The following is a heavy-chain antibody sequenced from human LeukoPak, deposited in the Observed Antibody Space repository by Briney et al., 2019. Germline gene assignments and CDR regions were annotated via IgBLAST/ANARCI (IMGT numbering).Heavy chain of an antibody. Sequence: GGSLRLSCAASGFTFSSYSMNWVRQAPGKGLEWVSSISSSSSYIYYADSVEGRFTISRDNAKNSLYLQMNSLRAEDTAVYYCARDDVGAAVGYWGQGTLVTVSS. J-gene: IGHJ4*02. CDR2: ISSSSSYI. D-gene: IGHD6-13*01. CDR1: GFTFSSYS. CDR3: ARDDVGAAVGY. V-gene: IGHV3-21*01.